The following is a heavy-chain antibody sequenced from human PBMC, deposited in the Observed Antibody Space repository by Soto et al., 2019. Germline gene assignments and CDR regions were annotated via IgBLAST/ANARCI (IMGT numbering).Heavy chain of an antibody. CDR1: GFTFSSYG. CDR3: ARGEPEHCNDYGMDV. Sequence: GGSLRLSCAASGFTFSSYGMHWVRQAPGKGLEWVAVIWYDGSNKYYADSVKGRFTISRGNSKNTLYLQMNSLRAEDTAVYYGARGEPEHCNDYGMDVWGQGTTVTV. J-gene: IGHJ6*02. CDR2: IWYDGSNK. D-gene: IGHD2-15*01. V-gene: IGHV3-33*01.